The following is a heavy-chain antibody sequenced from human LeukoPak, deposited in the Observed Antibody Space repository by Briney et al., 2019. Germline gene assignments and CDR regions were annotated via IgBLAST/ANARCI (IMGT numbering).Heavy chain of an antibody. V-gene: IGHV3-74*01. CDR3: ARGGHWFDP. CDR1: GFTFSTYW. Sequence: GGSLRLSCAASGFTFSTYWMHWVRQAPGKGLMWVSRIDREGDTKNYVDSVKGRFTISRDNAKNTLYLQMNTLRAENTAVYYCARGGHWFDPWGQGTLVTVSS. CDR2: IDREGDTK. J-gene: IGHJ5*02.